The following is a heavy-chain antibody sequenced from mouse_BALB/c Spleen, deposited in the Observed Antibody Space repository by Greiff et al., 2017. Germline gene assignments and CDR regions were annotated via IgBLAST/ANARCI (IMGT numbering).Heavy chain of an antibody. CDR2: IYPGDGDT. V-gene: IGHV1-87*01. CDR3: ARQTGTVFDY. D-gene: IGHD4-1*01. Sequence: VKLMESGAELARPGASVKLSCKASGYTFTSYWMQWVKQRPGQGLEWIGAIYPGDGDTRYTQKFKGKATLTADKSSSTAYMQLSSLASEDSAVYYCARQTGTVFDYWGQGTTLTVSS. J-gene: IGHJ2*01. CDR1: GYTFTSYW.